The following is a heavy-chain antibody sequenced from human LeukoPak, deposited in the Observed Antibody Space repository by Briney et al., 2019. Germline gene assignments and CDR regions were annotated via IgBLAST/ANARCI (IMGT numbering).Heavy chain of an antibody. Sequence: GGSLRLSCAASGFTFSSYGMHWVRQAPGKGLEWVAVISYDGSNKYYADSVKGRFTISRDNTKNSLYLQMNSLRAEDTAVYYCARDYTGGWNDYWGQGTLVIVSS. V-gene: IGHV3-30*03. J-gene: IGHJ4*02. D-gene: IGHD7-27*01. CDR1: GFTFSSYG. CDR2: ISYDGSNK. CDR3: ARDYTGGWNDY.